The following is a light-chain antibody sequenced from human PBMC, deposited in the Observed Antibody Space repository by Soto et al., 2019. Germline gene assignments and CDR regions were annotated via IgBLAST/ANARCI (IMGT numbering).Light chain of an antibody. J-gene: IGKJ2*01. CDR3: QQYGSSPPYT. CDR1: QTVSGNY. Sequence: EIVLTQSPGTLSLSPGERATLSCRASQTVSGNYLAWYQQKPRQSPRLLIYGSSDRATGIPDRFSGSGSGTDFTLNITRVEPEDFAVYYCQQYGSSPPYTFGQGTKLEIK. CDR2: GSS. V-gene: IGKV3-20*01.